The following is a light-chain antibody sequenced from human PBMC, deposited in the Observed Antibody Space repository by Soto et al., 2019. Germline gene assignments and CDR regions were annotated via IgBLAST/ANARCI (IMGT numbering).Light chain of an antibody. CDR1: SSDVGGYAY. CDR3: SSYTSSLYV. J-gene: IGLJ1*01. Sequence: QSVLTQPASVSGSPGQSITISCTGTSSDVGGYAYVSWYQQHPGKAPKVLIYEVTHRPSGVSNRFSGSRSGNTASLTISGLQAEDEADYYCSSYTSSLYVFGTGTKVTVL. CDR2: EVT. V-gene: IGLV2-14*01.